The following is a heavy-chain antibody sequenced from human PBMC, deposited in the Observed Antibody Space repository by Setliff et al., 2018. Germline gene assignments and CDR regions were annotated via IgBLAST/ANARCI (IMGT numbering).Heavy chain of an antibody. J-gene: IGHJ4*02. V-gene: IGHV3-7*01. CDR2: INPGGSET. Sequence: PGGSLRLSCVATGFSFRNCWASWVRQAQGKGPEWLASINPGGSETYYVDSARGRFTISRDNARNSLSLQMNSLRSDDTAVYYCLGAGTCSYWGQGTRVTVS. D-gene: IGHD3-10*02. CDR1: GFSFRNCW. CDR3: LGAGTCSY.